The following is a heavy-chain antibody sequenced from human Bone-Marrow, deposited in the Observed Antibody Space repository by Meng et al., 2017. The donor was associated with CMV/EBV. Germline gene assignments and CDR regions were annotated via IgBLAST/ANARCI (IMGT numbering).Heavy chain of an antibody. CDR1: GFTFSSYA. Sequence: GESLKISCAASGFTFSSYAMNWVRQAPGKGLEWVSSVSRSSDYVYYADSVKGRFTISRDNAQNSLYLQMNSLRAEDTAVYYCARDLGNSSGYLRYFDFWGQGTLVTVSS. J-gene: IGHJ4*02. D-gene: IGHD3-22*01. CDR3: ARDLGNSSGYLRYFDF. V-gene: IGHV3-21*01. CDR2: VSRSSDYV.